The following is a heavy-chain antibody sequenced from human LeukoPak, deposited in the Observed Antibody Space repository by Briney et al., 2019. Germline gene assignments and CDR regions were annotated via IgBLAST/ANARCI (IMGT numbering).Heavy chain of an antibody. CDR3: ARDVRGPHDF. Sequence: GGSLRLSCPPAGSTLSNSWMHWVRHPPGKGLVWGSRIDHDGNTEYADSVKSRFTISRDNAKNTLYLQMNSLRAEDTAVYRCARDVRGPHDFWGQGTLVTVSS. V-gene: IGHV3-74*01. J-gene: IGHJ4*02. CDR2: IDHDGNT. D-gene: IGHD2/OR15-2a*01. CDR1: GSTLSNSW.